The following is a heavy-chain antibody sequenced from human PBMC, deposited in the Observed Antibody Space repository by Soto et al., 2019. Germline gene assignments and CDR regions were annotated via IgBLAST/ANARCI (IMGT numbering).Heavy chain of an antibody. V-gene: IGHV3-30-3*01. CDR2: ISYDGSNK. CDR3: ARDVVEMATIRVLDY. D-gene: IGHD5-12*01. CDR1: GFTFSSYA. Sequence: QVQLVESGGGVVQPGRSLRLSCAASGFTFSSYAMHWVRQAPGKGLEWVAVISYDGSNKYYADSVKGRFTISRDNSKNTLYLQMNSLRAEDTAVYYCARDVVEMATIRVLDYWGQGTLVTVSS. J-gene: IGHJ4*02.